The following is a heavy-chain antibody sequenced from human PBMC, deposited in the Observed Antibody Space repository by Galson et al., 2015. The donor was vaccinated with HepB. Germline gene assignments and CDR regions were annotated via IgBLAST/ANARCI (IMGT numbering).Heavy chain of an antibody. CDR3: ATVGGYDSSGYYSTYFDY. CDR2: IWYDGSNK. J-gene: IGHJ4*02. Sequence: SLRLSCAASGFTFSSYGMHWVRQAPGKGLEWVAVIWYDGSNKYYADSVKGRFTISRDNSRNTLYLQMNSLRAEDTAVYYCATVGGYDSSGYYSTYFDYWGQGTLVTVSS. D-gene: IGHD3-22*01. CDR1: GFTFSSYG. V-gene: IGHV3-33*01.